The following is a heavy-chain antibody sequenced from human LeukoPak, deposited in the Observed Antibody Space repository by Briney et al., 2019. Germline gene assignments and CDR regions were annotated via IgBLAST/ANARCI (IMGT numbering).Heavy chain of an antibody. Sequence: SETLSLTCAVSGGSITTTNWWSWVRQPPGKGLEWIGEVHLNGATNYNPSLESRFSMSIDKSNNHLSLEVTSVTAADTAMYYCTRESGAFSPFGFWGQGTLVTVSS. J-gene: IGHJ4*02. CDR2: VHLNGAT. CDR1: GGSITTTNW. D-gene: IGHD1-26*01. V-gene: IGHV4-4*02. CDR3: TRESGAFSPFGF.